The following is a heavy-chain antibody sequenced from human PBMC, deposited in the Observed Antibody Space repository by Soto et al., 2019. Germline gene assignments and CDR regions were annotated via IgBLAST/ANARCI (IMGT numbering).Heavy chain of an antibody. CDR3: ARLRLAANNYGWLEP. CDR2: RYITGTA. D-gene: IGHD4-17*01. CDR1: GAAINIGNYY. J-gene: IGHJ5*02. Sequence: SDTLSLTCSGSGAAINIGNYYCSWISQLPGKGVDEIGHRYITGTADYNPSLRARVTISQDTSDSHCSLNMTLVTAANTAVYYCARLRLAANNYGWLEPWGQGTL. V-gene: IGHV4-31*03.